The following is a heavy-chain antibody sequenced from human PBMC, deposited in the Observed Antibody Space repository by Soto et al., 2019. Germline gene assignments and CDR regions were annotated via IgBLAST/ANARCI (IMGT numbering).Heavy chain of an antibody. V-gene: IGHV4-34*01. J-gene: IGHJ4*02. CDR3: ARAPSLRYFDWSPHYFDY. CDR1: GGSFSGYY. Sequence: QVQLQQWGAGLLKPSETLSLTCAVYGGSFSGYYWSWIRQPPGKGLEWIGEINHSGSTNYNPSLKSRVTISVDTSKNQFSLKLSSVTAADTAVYYCARAPSLRYFDWSPHYFDYWGQGTLVTVS. D-gene: IGHD3-9*01. CDR2: INHSGST.